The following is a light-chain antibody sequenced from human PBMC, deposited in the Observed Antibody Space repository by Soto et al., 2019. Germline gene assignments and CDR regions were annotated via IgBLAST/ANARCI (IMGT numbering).Light chain of an antibody. CDR3: CSYAGSSNYV. J-gene: IGLJ1*01. CDR1: NSDVGTFYF. V-gene: IGLV2-11*01. Sequence: QSVLTQPRSVSGSPGQSVTRSGTGTNSDVGTFYFVSWYQQYPDKGPKLIIYDVTERPSGVPDRFSGSKSGNTASLTISGLQAEDEADYYCCSYAGSSNYVFGSGTKVTV. CDR2: DVT.